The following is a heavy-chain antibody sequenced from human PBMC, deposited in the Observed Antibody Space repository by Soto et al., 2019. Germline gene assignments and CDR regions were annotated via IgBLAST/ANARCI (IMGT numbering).Heavy chain of an antibody. CDR3: ARHATVTTLYIYFAD. V-gene: IGHV4-39*01. Sequence: PSETLSLTCTVSGGSISSSSYYWGWIRQPPGKGLEWIGSIYYSGSTYYNPSLKSRVTISVDTSKNQFSLKLSSVTAADTAVYYCARHATVTTLYIYFADWGQGTLVTVSS. CDR2: IYYSGST. J-gene: IGHJ4*02. CDR1: GGSISSSSYY. D-gene: IGHD4-17*01.